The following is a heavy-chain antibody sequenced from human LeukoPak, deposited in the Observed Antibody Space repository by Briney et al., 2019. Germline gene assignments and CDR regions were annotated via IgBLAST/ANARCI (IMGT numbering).Heavy chain of an antibody. D-gene: IGHD3-10*01. CDR2: IYYSGST. V-gene: IGHV4-61*01. CDR3: ARGQRKVLLWFGELLYYFDY. CDR1: GGSVSSGSYY. J-gene: IGHJ4*02. Sequence: SETLSLTCTVSGGSVSSGSYYWSWIRQPPGKGLEWIGYIYYSGSTNYNPSLKSRVTISVDTSKNQFSLKLSSVTAADTAVYYCARGQRKVLLWFGELLYYFDYWGQGTLVTVSS.